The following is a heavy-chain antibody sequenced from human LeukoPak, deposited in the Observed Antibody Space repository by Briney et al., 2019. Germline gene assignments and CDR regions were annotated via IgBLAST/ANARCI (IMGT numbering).Heavy chain of an antibody. CDR2: ISGSGGST. D-gene: IGHD3-22*01. J-gene: IGHJ4*02. Sequence: GGSLRLSCAASGFTFSNYAMSWVRQAPGKGLEWVSTISGSGGSTYYADSVKGRFTISRDNSKNTLYLQMNSLRAEDTAVYYCAKENGYYYDSSVLLGYWGQGTLVTVSS. CDR3: AKENGYYYDSSVLLGY. CDR1: GFTFSNYA. V-gene: IGHV3-23*01.